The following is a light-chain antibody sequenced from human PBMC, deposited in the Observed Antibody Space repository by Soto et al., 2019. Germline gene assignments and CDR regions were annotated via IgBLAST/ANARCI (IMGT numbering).Light chain of an antibody. CDR2: AAS. CDR3: HQYYSYPLT. CDR1: QGISSY. Sequence: AIRMTQSPSSFSASTGDRVTITCRASQGISSYLAWYQQKPGKAPKLLIYAASTLLSGVPSRFSGSGSGTDFTLTLSCLQSEDFATYYCHQYYSYPLTFGGGTKVEIK. V-gene: IGKV1-8*01. J-gene: IGKJ4*01.